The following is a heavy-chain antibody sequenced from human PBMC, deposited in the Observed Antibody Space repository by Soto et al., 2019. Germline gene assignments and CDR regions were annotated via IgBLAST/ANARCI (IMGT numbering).Heavy chain of an antibody. CDR1: GFTFSSYA. CDR2: ISASGGST. V-gene: IGHV3-23*01. Sequence: GWSLRLSCAASGFTFSSYAMSWVRQAPGKGLEWVSAISASGGSTYYADSVRGRFTISRDTSKNTLYLQMNSLRAEDTAVYYCAKDLRDRTVTALGYYFDYWGQGTLVTVSS. CDR3: AKDLRDRTVTALGYYFDY. D-gene: IGHD4-17*01. J-gene: IGHJ4*02.